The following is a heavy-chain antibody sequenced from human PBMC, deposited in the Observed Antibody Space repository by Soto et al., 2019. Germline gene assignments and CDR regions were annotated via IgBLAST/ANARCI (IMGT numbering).Heavy chain of an antibody. CDR2: ISSTTNYI. CDR1: GFTLTRYS. CDR3: ARESEDLTSNFDY. V-gene: IGHV3-21*01. Sequence: GXLRLSSEPSGFTLTRYSMNWVRQAPGKGLEWVSSISSTTNYIYYADSMKGRFTVSRDNAKNSVYLEMNSLSAEDTAVYYCARESEDLTSNFDYWGQGPLVTVSS. J-gene: IGHJ4*02.